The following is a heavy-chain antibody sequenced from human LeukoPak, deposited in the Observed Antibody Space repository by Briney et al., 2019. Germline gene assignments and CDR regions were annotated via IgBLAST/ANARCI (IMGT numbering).Heavy chain of an antibody. D-gene: IGHD1-14*01. V-gene: IGHV3-30*04. CDR3: AKDPEGYYYYGMDV. Sequence: PGGSLRLSCAASGFTFSSYAMHWVRQAPGKGLEWVAVISYDGSNKYYADSVKGRFTISRDNSKNTLYLQMNSLRAEDTAVYYCAKDPEGYYYYGMDVWGQGTTVTVSS. CDR2: ISYDGSNK. J-gene: IGHJ6*02. CDR1: GFTFSSYA.